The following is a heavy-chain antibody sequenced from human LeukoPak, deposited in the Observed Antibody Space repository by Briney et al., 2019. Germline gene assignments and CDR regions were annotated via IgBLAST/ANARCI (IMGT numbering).Heavy chain of an antibody. J-gene: IGHJ4*02. CDR1: GGSFSGYY. CDR3: ARVSPNYYDSSGYPYYFDY. V-gene: IGHV4-34*01. D-gene: IGHD3-22*01. CDR2: INHSGST. Sequence: SETLSLTCAVYGGSFSGYYWSWIRQPPGKGLEWIGEINHSGSTNYNPSLKSRVTISVDTSKNQFSLKLSSVTAADTAVYYYARVSPNYYDSSGYPYYFDYWGQGTLVTVSS.